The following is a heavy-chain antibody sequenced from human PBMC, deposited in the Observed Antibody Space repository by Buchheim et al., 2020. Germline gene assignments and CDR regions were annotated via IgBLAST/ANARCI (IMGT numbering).Heavy chain of an antibody. J-gene: IGHJ6*02. Sequence: QVQLVESGGGVVQPGRSLRLSCAASGFTFSSYGMHWVRQAPGKGLEWVAIISYDGSNKYYADSVKGRFTISRDKSKNTLYLQMNSLRAEDTAVYYCAKCTGERMVFYGMDVWGQGTT. CDR2: ISYDGSNK. CDR1: GFTFSSYG. D-gene: IGHD1-1*01. CDR3: AKCTGERMVFYGMDV. V-gene: IGHV3-30*18.